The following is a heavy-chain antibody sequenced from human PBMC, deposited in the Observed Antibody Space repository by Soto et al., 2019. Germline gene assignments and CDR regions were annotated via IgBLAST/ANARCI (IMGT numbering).Heavy chain of an antibody. CDR3: ARDFAYFDS. V-gene: IGHV4-61*01. D-gene: IGHD3-3*01. CDR2: VYHTGRT. J-gene: IGHJ4*02. Sequence: PSETLSLTCTVSGGSFKSGSYSWSWIRQPPGKGLEWIGYVYHTGRTSYNPSLKSRVSIPMDTSKNQFSLNLDSVTAADTAMYFCARDFAYFDSWGQGTLVTVSS. CDR1: GGSFKSGSYS.